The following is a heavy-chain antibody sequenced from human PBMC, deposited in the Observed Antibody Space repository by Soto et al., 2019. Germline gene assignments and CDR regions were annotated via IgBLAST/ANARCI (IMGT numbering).Heavy chain of an antibody. CDR2: ISYDGSNK. D-gene: IGHD6-19*01. V-gene: IGHV3-30*18. J-gene: IGHJ6*03. CDR1: GFTFSSYG. Sequence: QVQLVESGGGVVQPGRSLRLSCAASGFTFSSYGMHWVRQAPGKGLEWVAVISYDGSNKYYADSVKGRFTISRDNSKNTLYLQMNSLRAEDTAVYYCAKDWPVSSGWDPNYMDVWGKGTTVTVSS. CDR3: AKDWPVSSGWDPNYMDV.